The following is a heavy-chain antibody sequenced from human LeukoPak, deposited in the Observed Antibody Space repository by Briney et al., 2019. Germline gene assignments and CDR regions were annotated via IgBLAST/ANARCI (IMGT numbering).Heavy chain of an antibody. CDR3: ARDLDFGSGRSLGALDI. J-gene: IGHJ3*02. V-gene: IGHV3-7*03. Sequence: GGSLRLSCAVSGFTLSRYWMSWVRQAPGKGLEWVASIKQDGNEKYYVDSVRGRFTISRDNAKNSLYLQMDSLRAEDTAVYYCARDLDFGSGRSLGALDIWGQGTMVTVSS. CDR1: GFTLSRYW. CDR2: IKQDGNEK. D-gene: IGHD3-10*01.